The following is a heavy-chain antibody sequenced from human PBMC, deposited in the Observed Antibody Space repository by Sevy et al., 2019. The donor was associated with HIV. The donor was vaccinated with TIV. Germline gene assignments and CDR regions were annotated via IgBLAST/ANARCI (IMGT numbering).Heavy chain of an antibody. Sequence: GGSLRLSCAASGFTFSSYSMNWVRQAPGNGLEWVSSISSSSSYIYYADSVKGRFTISRDNAKNSLYLQMNSLRAEDTAVYYCARSERISDAFDIWGQGTMVTVSS. D-gene: IGHD3-3*01. CDR1: GFTFSSYS. CDR2: ISSSSSYI. CDR3: ARSERISDAFDI. J-gene: IGHJ3*02. V-gene: IGHV3-21*01.